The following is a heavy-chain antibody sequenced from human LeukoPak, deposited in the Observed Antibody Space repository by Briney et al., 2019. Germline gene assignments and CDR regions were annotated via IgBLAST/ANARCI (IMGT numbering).Heavy chain of an antibody. Sequence: SVKVSCKASGFTFTSSAMQWVRQARGQRLEWIGWIVVGSGNTNYAQKFQERVTITRDMSTSTAYMELSSLRSEDTAVYYCAADLERFGELRCYYYMDVWGKGTTVTVSS. CDR3: AADLERFGELRCYYYMDV. CDR2: IVVGSGNT. D-gene: IGHD3-10*01. J-gene: IGHJ6*03. CDR1: GFTFTSSA. V-gene: IGHV1-58*02.